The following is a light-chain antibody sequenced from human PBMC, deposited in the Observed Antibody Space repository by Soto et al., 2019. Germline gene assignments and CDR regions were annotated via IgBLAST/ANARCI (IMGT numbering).Light chain of an antibody. CDR2: DAS. J-gene: IGKJ5*01. V-gene: IGKV3-11*01. CDR3: QQRSNWPPT. CDR1: QSVSSY. Sequence: ETVLTQSPATLSLSPGERATLSCRASQSVSSYLAWYQQKPGQAPRLLIYDASSGATGIPARFSGSGSGTDFTLTISSLEPEDFAVYYCQQRSNWPPTFGQGTRLEIK.